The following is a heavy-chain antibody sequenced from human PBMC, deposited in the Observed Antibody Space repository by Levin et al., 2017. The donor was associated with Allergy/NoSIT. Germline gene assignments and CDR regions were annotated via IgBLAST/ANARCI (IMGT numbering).Heavy chain of an antibody. D-gene: IGHD1-1*01. CDR3: AGATTGTTYSMDV. J-gene: IGHJ6*02. Sequence: SGGSLRLSCAASGFTFSSYWMHWVRQAPGKGLVWVSRINGDGSSTSYADSVKGRFTISRDNAKNTLYLQMNSLRDDDTAVYSCAGATTGTTYSMDVWGQGTTVTVSS. CDR1: GFTFSSYW. CDR2: INGDGSST. V-gene: IGHV3-74*01.